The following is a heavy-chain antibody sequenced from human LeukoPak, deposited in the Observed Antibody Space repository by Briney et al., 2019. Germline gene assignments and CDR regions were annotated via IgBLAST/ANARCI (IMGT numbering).Heavy chain of an antibody. Sequence: GRSLRLSCVASGFTFDDYAMHWVRQVPGKGLEWVSGISWNGGTIGYADSVKGRFTISRDNAKTSLYLQMNSLRAEDMALYYCAKDITSSWYGHFDSWGQGTLVSVSS. D-gene: IGHD6-13*01. CDR2: ISWNGGTI. J-gene: IGHJ4*02. CDR3: AKDITSSWYGHFDS. V-gene: IGHV3-9*03. CDR1: GFTFDDYA.